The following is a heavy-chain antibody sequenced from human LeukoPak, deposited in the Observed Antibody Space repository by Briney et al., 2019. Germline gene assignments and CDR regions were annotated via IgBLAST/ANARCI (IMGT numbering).Heavy chain of an antibody. Sequence: PGRSLRLSCAASKFTFSTFAMHWVRQAPGKGLEWVALTSNDGSSKYYTDSVKGRFTISRDNSKNTLYLQMNSLRSDDTAVYYCARSGYDILTYFDDWGQGTLVIVSS. J-gene: IGHJ4*02. CDR1: KFTFSTFA. CDR3: ARSGYDILTYFDD. V-gene: IGHV3-30-3*01. D-gene: IGHD3-9*01. CDR2: TSNDGSSK.